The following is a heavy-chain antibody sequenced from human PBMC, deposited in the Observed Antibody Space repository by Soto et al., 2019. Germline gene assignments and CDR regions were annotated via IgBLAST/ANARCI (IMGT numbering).Heavy chain of an antibody. CDR1: GFTFSSYW. Sequence: GGSLRLSCAASGFTFSSYWMSWVRQAPGKGLEWVADIKQDGSEKYYVDSVKGRFTISRDNAKNSLYLQMNSLRAEDTAVYYCARYLVDESYYYYGMDVWGQGTTVTVSS. J-gene: IGHJ6*02. CDR2: IKQDGSEK. D-gene: IGHD6-6*01. V-gene: IGHV3-7*03. CDR3: ARYLVDESYYYYGMDV.